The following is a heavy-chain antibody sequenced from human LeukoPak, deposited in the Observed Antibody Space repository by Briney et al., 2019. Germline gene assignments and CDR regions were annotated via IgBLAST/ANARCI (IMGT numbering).Heavy chain of an antibody. CDR2: INPSGGAT. J-gene: IGHJ4*02. Sequence: EASVKVSCKASGYTFTSYYIHWVRQAPGQGLEWMGIINPSGGATSYAPTLQGRVTMTRDTSTSTVYMELGSLASEDTAVYYCARSPAASSKWDFDYWGQGTLVTVSS. CDR1: GYTFTSYY. V-gene: IGHV1-46*04. D-gene: IGHD6-13*01. CDR3: ARSPAASSKWDFDY.